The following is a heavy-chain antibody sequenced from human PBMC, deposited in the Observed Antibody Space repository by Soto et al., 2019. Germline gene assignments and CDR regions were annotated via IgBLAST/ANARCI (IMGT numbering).Heavy chain of an antibody. Sequence: EVQLVESGGGLVQPVGSLRLSCAASGFTFSSYSMNWVRQAPGKGLEWVSYISSSSSTIYYADSVKGRFTISRDNAKNSLYLQMNSLRAEDTAVYYCARDLILFWEQWLVFGGNDYWGQGTLVTVSS. CDR1: GFTFSSYS. V-gene: IGHV3-48*01. CDR3: ARDLILFWEQWLVFGGNDY. J-gene: IGHJ4*02. D-gene: IGHD6-19*01. CDR2: ISSSSSTI.